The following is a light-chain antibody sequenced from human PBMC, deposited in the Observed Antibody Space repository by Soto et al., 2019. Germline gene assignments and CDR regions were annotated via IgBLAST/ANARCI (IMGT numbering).Light chain of an antibody. V-gene: IGKV3-11*01. CDR3: QQRSSWPRA. J-gene: IGKJ4*01. CDR2: DAS. CDR1: QNINTY. Sequence: EIVLTQSPATLSLSLGERATLSCRASQNINTYLVWYQQKPGQATRLLIYDASKRATGIPERFSGSGSGTDFTLTISSLAPEDFALYYCQQRSSWPRAFGGGTKVEIK.